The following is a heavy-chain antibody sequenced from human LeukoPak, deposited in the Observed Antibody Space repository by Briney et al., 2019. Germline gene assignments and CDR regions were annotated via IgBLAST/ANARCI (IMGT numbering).Heavy chain of an antibody. CDR3: ARDLGDNWNYGIPRVGCMDV. CDR2: SNK. V-gene: IGHV3-33*01. D-gene: IGHD1-7*01. Sequence: SNKYYADSVKARFTISRDNSKNTLYLQMNSLRAEDTAVYYCARDLGDNWNYGIPRVGCMDVWGQGTTVTVSS. J-gene: IGHJ6*02.